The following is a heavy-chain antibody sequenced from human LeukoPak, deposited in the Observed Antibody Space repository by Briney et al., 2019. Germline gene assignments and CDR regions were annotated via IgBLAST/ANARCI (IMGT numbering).Heavy chain of an antibody. Sequence: ASVKVSCKASGYTFTSYYMHWVRQAPGQGLEWMRIINPSGGSTSYAQKFQGRVTMTRDTSTSTVYMELSSLRSEDTAVYYCARTEGTDCSGGSCYFRYWGQGTLVTVSS. J-gene: IGHJ4*02. V-gene: IGHV1-46*01. D-gene: IGHD2-15*01. CDR2: INPSGGST. CDR1: GYTFTSYY. CDR3: ARTEGTDCSGGSCYFRY.